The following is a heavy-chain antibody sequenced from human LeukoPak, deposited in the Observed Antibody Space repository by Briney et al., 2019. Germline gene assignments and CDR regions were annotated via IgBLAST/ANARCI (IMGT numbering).Heavy chain of an antibody. V-gene: IGHV4-59*01. Sequence: PSETLSLTCTVSGGSISSYCWSWIWQPPGKGLEWIGYIYYSGSTNYNPSLKSRVTISVDTSKNQFSLKLSSVTAADTAVYYCAREWIYSSGSYFDYWGQGTLVTVSS. CDR3: AREWIYSSGSYFDY. D-gene: IGHD6-19*01. CDR1: GGSISSYC. CDR2: IYYSGST. J-gene: IGHJ4*02.